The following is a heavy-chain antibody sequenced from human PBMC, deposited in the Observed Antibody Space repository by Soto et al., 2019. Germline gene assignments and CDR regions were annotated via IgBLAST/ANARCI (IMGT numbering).Heavy chain of an antibody. CDR1: GFSFSHYE. D-gene: IGHD6-13*01. J-gene: IGHJ4*02. V-gene: IGHV3-48*03. CDR2: INSGGTTI. Sequence: GGSLRLSCAASGFSFSHYEMNWVRQAPGKGLEWVAYINSGGTTIHYADSVRGRFAVSRDNARNSLYLQMSTLRVEDTGRYYCARDRAAGGYWGQGTLVTVSS. CDR3: ARDRAAGGY.